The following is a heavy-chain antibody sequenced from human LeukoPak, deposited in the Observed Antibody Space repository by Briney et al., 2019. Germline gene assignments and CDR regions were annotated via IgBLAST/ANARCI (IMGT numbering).Heavy chain of an antibody. CDR2: ISWDGGST. J-gene: IGHJ1*01. D-gene: IGHD2-15*01. CDR3: AKDISQRCSGGSCYSDVVFQH. CDR1: GFTFDDYA. V-gene: IGHV3-43D*04. Sequence: AGGSPRLSCAASGFTFDDYAMHWVRQAPGKGPEWVSLISWDGGSTYYADSVKGRFTISRDNSKNSLYLQMNSLRAEDTALYYCAKDISQRCSGGSCYSDVVFQHWGQGTLVTVSS.